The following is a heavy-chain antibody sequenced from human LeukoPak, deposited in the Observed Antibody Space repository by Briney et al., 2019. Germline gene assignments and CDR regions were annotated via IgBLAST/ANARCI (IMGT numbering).Heavy chain of an antibody. CDR1: GGIFSSYA. D-gene: IGHD3-3*01. J-gene: IGHJ5*02. Sequence: SSVKVSCKASGGIFSSYAISWGRQAPGQGLEWMGGIIPIFGTANYAQKFQGRVTITADESTSTAYMELSSLRSEDTAVYYCAREAITIFGVVRTQTTYGPHRFDPWGQGTLVTVSS. CDR2: IIPIFGTA. V-gene: IGHV1-69*13. CDR3: AREAITIFGVVRTQTTYGPHRFDP.